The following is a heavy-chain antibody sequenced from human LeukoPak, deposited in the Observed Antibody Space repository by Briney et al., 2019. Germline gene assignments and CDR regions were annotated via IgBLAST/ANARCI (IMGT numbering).Heavy chain of an antibody. Sequence: GGSLRLSCAASGFTFSGSAMHWVRQASGKGLEWVGRIRSEANSYATAYAASVKGRFTISRDDSKNTAYLQMNSLKTEDTAVYYCTRYYYDSSGYDYYFDYWGQGTLVTVSS. CDR2: IRSEANSYAT. CDR1: GFTFSGSA. J-gene: IGHJ4*02. CDR3: TRYYYDSSGYDYYFDY. V-gene: IGHV3-73*01. D-gene: IGHD3-22*01.